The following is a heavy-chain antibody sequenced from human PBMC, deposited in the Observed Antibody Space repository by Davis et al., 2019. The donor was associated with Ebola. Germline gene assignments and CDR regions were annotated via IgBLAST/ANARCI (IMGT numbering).Heavy chain of an antibody. CDR1: GFTFSSYS. D-gene: IGHD5-24*01. CDR2: ISSSSSYI. V-gene: IGHV3-21*01. J-gene: IGHJ4*02. CDR3: ARGDGYNFFDY. Sequence: GESLKISCAASGFTFSSYSMNWVRQAPGKGLEWVSSISSSSSYIYYADSVKGRFTISRDNSKNTLYLQMNSLRPEDTAVYYCARGDGYNFFDYWGQGTLVTVAS.